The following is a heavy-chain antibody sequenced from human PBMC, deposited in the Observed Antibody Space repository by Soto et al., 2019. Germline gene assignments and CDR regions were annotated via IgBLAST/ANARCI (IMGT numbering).Heavy chain of an antibody. CDR1: GFTFSSYG. CDR3: ARDARSSSSLDY. D-gene: IGHD6-6*01. CDR2: IWYDGSNK. V-gene: IGHV3-33*01. Sequence: PGGSLRLSCAASGFTFSSYGMHWVRQAPGKGLEWVAVIWYDGSNKYYADSVKGRFTISRDNSKNTLYLQMNSLRAEDTAVYYCARDARSSSSLDYWGQGTLVTVSS. J-gene: IGHJ4*02.